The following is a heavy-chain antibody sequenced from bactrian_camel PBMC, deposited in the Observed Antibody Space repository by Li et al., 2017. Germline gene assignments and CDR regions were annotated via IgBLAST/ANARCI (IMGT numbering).Heavy chain of an antibody. V-gene: IGHV3S54*01. Sequence: HVQLVESGGGSVQAGGTLTLSCRATGYCMGWFRQAPGKEREAVAAIYSESQTTRYADSVKGRFTISRDNDKDTLYLQMNNLKIEDTAVYYCALGSSRQATMTARGKGTQVTVS. D-gene: IGHD3*01. CDR2: IYSESQTT. CDR1: GYC. J-gene: IGHJ4*01.